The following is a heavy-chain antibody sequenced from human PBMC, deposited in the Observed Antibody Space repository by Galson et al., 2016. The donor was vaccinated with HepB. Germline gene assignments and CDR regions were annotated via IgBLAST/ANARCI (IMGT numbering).Heavy chain of an antibody. CDR1: GGPVIDYS. Sequence: SETLSLTCGVYGGPVIDYSWNWIRQPPGKGLEWIGEINHSGTTKSNPSPKSRVTISVDTSKSQFSLKLNSVTAADTAIYYCARINRVRTFDIWGQGTLVTVSS. CDR2: INHSGTT. J-gene: IGHJ3*02. D-gene: IGHD1-14*01. CDR3: ARINRVRTFDI. V-gene: IGHV4-34*01.